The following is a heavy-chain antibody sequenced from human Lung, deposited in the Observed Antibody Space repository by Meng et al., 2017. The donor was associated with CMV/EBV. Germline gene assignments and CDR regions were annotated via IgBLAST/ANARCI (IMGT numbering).Heavy chain of an antibody. V-gene: IGHV1-2*02. D-gene: IGHD5-12*01. Sequence: ASXXVSCKASGFFFTGYYMHWVRQAPGQGLEWMGWINPNSGGTKYAQKFQGRVTMTRDTSIRTACMELRSLRSDDTAVYYCAREAGGSRYDFVDYWGQGTLVTVSS. CDR1: GFFFTGYY. J-gene: IGHJ4*02. CDR2: INPNSGGT. CDR3: AREAGGSRYDFVDY.